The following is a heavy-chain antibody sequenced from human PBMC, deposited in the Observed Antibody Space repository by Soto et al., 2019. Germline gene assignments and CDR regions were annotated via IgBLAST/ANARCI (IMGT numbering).Heavy chain of an antibody. CDR3: AKEYSSSSWALIW. Sequence: QVQLVESGGGVVQPGRSLRLSCAASGFTFSSYAMHWVRQAPGKGLEWVAVISYDGSNKYYADSVKGRFTISRDNSKNTLYLQMNSLRAEYTAVYYCAKEYSSSSWALIWWGQGTLVTVSS. CDR1: GFTFSSYA. CDR2: ISYDGSNK. D-gene: IGHD6-6*01. J-gene: IGHJ4*02. V-gene: IGHV3-30-3*01.